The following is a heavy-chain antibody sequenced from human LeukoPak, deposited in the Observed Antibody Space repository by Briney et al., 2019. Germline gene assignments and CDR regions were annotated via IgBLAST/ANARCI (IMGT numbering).Heavy chain of an antibody. Sequence: PGGSLRLFCAVSGFTFSPYAMHCVRRAPGKGLVWLAVLSFDRSKKYYADSVRGRFTISRDNSKDTLYLQMNSLRAEDTAVYYCAKDFSWGPYYGMDVWGQGTTVTVSS. CDR1: GFTFSPYA. D-gene: IGHD3-16*01. V-gene: IGHV3-30*04. J-gene: IGHJ6*02. CDR3: AKDFSWGPYYGMDV. CDR2: LSFDRSKK.